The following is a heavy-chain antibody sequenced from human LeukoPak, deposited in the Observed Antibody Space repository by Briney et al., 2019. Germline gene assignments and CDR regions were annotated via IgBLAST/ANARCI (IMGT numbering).Heavy chain of an antibody. Sequence: ASVKVSCKASGYTFTGYYMHWVRQAPGQGREWMGWINPNSGATRYAQKFQGRVTMTRDTSISTAYMELSRLRSDDTAVYYCASSAWIATAGEDDYWGQGTLVTVSS. CDR3: ASSAWIATAGEDDY. J-gene: IGHJ4*02. D-gene: IGHD6-13*01. CDR1: GYTFTGYY. CDR2: INPNSGAT. V-gene: IGHV1-2*02.